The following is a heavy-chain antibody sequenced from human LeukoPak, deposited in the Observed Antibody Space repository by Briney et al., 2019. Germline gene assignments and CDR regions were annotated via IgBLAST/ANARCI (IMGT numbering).Heavy chain of an antibody. V-gene: IGHV3-23*01. D-gene: IGHD3-10*01. CDR1: GFTFSSYA. CDR3: AKSSFSSGSYSYNWFDP. CDR2: ISGSGGST. Sequence: GGSLRLSCAASGFTFSSYAMSWVRQAPGKGREWVSAISGSGGSTYYADSVKGRFTISRDNSKNTLYLQTNSLRAKDTAVYYCAKSSFSSGSYSYNWFDPWGQGTLVTVSS. J-gene: IGHJ5*02.